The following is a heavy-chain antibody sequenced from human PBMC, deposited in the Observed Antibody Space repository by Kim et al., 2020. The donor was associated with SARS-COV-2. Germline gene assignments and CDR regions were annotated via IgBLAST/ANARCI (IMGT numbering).Heavy chain of an antibody. V-gene: IGHV3-30*18. D-gene: IGHD2-2*02. CDR1: GFTFSSYG. CDR2: ISYDGSNK. J-gene: IGHJ4*02. CDR3: AKDPGDIVVVPAAIHWVYFFDY. Sequence: GGSLRLSCAASGFTFSSYGMHWVRQAPGKGLEWVAVISYDGSNKYYADSVKGRFTISRDNSKNTLYLQMNSLRAEDTAVYYCAKDPGDIVVVPAAIHWVYFFDYWGQGTLVTVSS.